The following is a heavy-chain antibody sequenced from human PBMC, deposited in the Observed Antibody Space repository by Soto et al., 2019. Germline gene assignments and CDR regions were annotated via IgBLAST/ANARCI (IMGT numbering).Heavy chain of an antibody. J-gene: IGHJ4*02. CDR2: IYHSGST. CDR1: GGSISSGGYS. Sequence: PSETLSLTCAVSGGSISSGGYSWSWIRQPPGKGLEWIGYIYHSGSTYYNPSLKSRVTISVDRSKNQFSLKLSSVTAADTAVYYCARGGRGRWLQFGNRDYGFDYWGQGTLVTVSS. V-gene: IGHV4-30-2*01. D-gene: IGHD5-12*01. CDR3: ARGGRGRWLQFGNRDYGFDY.